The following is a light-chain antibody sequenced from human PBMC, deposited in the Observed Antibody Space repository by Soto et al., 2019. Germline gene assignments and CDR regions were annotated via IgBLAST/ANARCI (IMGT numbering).Light chain of an antibody. CDR3: QQYSGT. J-gene: IGKJ1*01. CDR1: QSISSG. V-gene: IGKV1-5*01. Sequence: DIQMSQSPSTLSASVGDRVTITCGASQSISSGLAWYQQKPGKAPKILIYDASSLDSGVPARFSGSGSGTEFTLTISSLQRDDFATYYCQQYSGTFGQGTKVDIK. CDR2: DAS.